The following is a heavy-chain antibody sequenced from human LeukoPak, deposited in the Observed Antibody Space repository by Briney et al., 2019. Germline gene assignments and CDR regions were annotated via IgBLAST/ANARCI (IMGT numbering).Heavy chain of an antibody. J-gene: IGHJ6*02. V-gene: IGHV4-59*01. Sequence: SETLSLTCALSGGSIKNYYWSWIRQPLGKGLEWVGYVYYTGTTTYNPSLKSRVTISVETSKNQFSLTLNSVTAADTAVSHCARQSDPYYHYGLDFWGQGITVIVSS. CDR3: ARQSDPYYHYGLDF. CDR1: GGSIKNYY. CDR2: VYYTGTT.